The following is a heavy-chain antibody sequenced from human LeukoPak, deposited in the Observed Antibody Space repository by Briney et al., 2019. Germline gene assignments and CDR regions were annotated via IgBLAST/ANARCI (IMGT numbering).Heavy chain of an antibody. D-gene: IGHD2-15*01. CDR1: GYTFTSYG. V-gene: IGHV1-8*01. CDR3: ARVGEIYCSGGSCYHYYFDY. J-gene: IGHJ4*02. CDR2: MNPNSGNT. Sequence: ASVKVSCKASGYTFTSYGINWVRQATGQGLEWMGWMNPNSGNTGYAQTFQGRVTMTTHTSTSTAYRELSSLRSEDTAVYYCARVGEIYCSGGSCYHYYFDYWGQGTLVTVSS.